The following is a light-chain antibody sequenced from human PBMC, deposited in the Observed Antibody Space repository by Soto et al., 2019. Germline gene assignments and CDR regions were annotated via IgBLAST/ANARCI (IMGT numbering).Light chain of an antibody. CDR3: QQTFSTLT. CDR1: QTIASH. V-gene: IGKV1-39*01. J-gene: IGKJ3*01. Sequence: IQMTQSPSSLSASVGDRVTISCRASQTIASHLAWYQQKPGEVPKLLISVASRLQNDVPSRFSGSGSGTDFTLTISSLQPEDLGTYYCQQTFSTLTFGPGTKVEI. CDR2: VAS.